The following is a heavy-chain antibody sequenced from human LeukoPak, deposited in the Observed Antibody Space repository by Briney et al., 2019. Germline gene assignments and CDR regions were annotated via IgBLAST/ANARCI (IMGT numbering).Heavy chain of an antibody. CDR1: GGSISSYY. CDR2: IYTSGST. J-gene: IGHJ5*02. CDR3: ARDSPYYDFWSVAEWFDP. D-gene: IGHD3-3*01. V-gene: IGHV4-4*07. Sequence: SETLSLTCTVSGGSISSYYWSWIRQPAGKGLEWIGRIYTSGSTNYNPSLQSRVTMSVDTSKNQFSLKLSSVTAANTAVYYCARDSPYYDFWSVAEWFDPWGQGTLVTVSS.